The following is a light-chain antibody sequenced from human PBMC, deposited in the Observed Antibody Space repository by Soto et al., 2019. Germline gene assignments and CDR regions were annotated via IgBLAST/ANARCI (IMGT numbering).Light chain of an antibody. CDR2: GAS. Sequence: EIVLTQSPGTLSLSPGERATLSCRASQSLSSNSLAWYRQKPGQAPRLLIYGASSRAAGIPDRFSGSGSGTDFTLTISRLEPEDFAVYYCQQYGSSLTWTFGQGTKVEI. CDR1: QSLSSNS. J-gene: IGKJ1*01. CDR3: QQYGSSLTWT. V-gene: IGKV3-20*01.